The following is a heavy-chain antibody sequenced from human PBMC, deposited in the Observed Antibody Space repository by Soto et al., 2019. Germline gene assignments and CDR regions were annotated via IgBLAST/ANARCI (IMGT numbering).Heavy chain of an antibody. Sequence: GGSLRLSYAASGVNLSSYAMSWVRQAHGKGLEWVSDISSSSSSIYYADSVKGRFTISRDNAKNSLYLQMNSLRDEDTAVYYCARGATYYYDSRRYWTHDALDIWGQGTMVTVSS. J-gene: IGHJ3*02. V-gene: IGHV3-48*02. CDR1: GVNLSSYA. D-gene: IGHD3-22*01. CDR3: ARGATYYYDSRRYWTHDALDI. CDR2: ISSSSSSI.